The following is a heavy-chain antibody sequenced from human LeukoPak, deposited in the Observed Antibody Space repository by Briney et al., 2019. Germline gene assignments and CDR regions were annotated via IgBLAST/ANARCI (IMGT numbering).Heavy chain of an antibody. CDR2: IKSDGSVT. J-gene: IGHJ4*02. D-gene: IGHD1-1*01. Sequence: PGGSLRLSCAASEFTVSSYWMHWVRQPPGKGLVWVSRIKSDGSVTDYADSVRGRFTISRDNAKNTLYLQMNSLRAEDTALYYCVRDFGWNDERYFDSWGQGTLVTVSS. CDR3: VRDFGWNDERYFDS. V-gene: IGHV3-74*01. CDR1: EFTVSSYW.